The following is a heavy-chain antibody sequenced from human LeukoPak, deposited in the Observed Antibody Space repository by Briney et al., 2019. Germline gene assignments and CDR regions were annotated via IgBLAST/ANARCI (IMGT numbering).Heavy chain of an antibody. J-gene: IGHJ6*02. Sequence: SGTLSLTCAVSGGSISSSNWWSWVRQPPGKGLEWIGEIYHSGSTNYNPSLKSRVTISVDKSKNQFSLKLSSVTAADTAVYYCARGERGYSYGKGGYYYGMDVWGQGTTVTVSS. CDR3: ARGERGYSYGKGGYYYGMDV. CDR2: IYHSGST. D-gene: IGHD5-18*01. CDR1: GGSISSSNW. V-gene: IGHV4-4*02.